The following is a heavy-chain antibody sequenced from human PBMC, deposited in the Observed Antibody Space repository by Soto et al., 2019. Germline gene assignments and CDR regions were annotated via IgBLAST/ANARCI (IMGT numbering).Heavy chain of an antibody. Sequence: SETLSLTCTVSGGSISSGDYYWSWIRQPPGKGLEWIGYIYYSGSTYYNPSLKSRVTISVDTSKNQFSLKLSSVAAADTAVYYCARYGYYDSSGYFDYWGQGTLVTVSS. D-gene: IGHD3-22*01. CDR2: IYYSGST. J-gene: IGHJ4*02. CDR1: GGSISSGDYY. V-gene: IGHV4-30-4*01. CDR3: ARYGYYDSSGYFDY.